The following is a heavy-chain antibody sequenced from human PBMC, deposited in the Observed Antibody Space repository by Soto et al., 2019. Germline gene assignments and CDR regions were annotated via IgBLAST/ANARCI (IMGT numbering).Heavy chain of an antibody. Sequence: SETLSLTCKVSGGSMRGYSWSWIRQTPGEGLEWIGYVSHSGRTDYSPSLKNRVTISLDMSKNHFALHVNSVDPADTAVYYCARVAMENYHDMWSGSTSSALYVWGQGTTVTVSS. D-gene: IGHD3-3*01. CDR3: ARVAMENYHDMWSGSTSSALYV. J-gene: IGHJ6*02. CDR1: GGSMRGYS. CDR2: VSHSGRT. V-gene: IGHV4-59*13.